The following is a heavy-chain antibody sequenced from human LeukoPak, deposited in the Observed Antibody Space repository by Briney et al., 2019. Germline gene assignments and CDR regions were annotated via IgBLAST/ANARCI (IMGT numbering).Heavy chain of an antibody. CDR2: INHSGST. D-gene: IGHD4-17*01. CDR3: ARLHPLRRGHYYYYMDV. Sequence: SETLSLTCAVYGGSFSGYYWSWIRQPPGKGLEGIGEINHSGSTNYNPSLKSRATISVDTSKNQFSLKLSSVTAADTAVYYCARLHPLRRGHYYYYMDVWGKGTTVTVSS. V-gene: IGHV4-34*01. CDR1: GGSFSGYY. J-gene: IGHJ6*03.